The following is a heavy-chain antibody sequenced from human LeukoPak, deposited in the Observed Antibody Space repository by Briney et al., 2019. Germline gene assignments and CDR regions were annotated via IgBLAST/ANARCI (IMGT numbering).Heavy chain of an antibody. V-gene: IGHV4-34*01. J-gene: IGHJ4*02. CDR3: AKEGDYALFDY. CDR1: GGSFSGYY. D-gene: IGHD4-17*01. Sequence: SETLSLTCAVYGGSFSGYYWSWIRQPPGKGLEWIGEINHSGSSNYSPSLKSRVTISVDTSKNQFSLKLSSVTAADTAVYYCAKEGDYALFDYWGQGTLVTVSS. CDR2: INHSGSS.